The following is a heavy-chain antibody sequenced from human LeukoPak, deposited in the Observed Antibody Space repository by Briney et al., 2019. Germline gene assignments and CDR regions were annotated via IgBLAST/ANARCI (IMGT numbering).Heavy chain of an antibody. V-gene: IGHV4-34*01. Sequence: SETLSLTCAVYGGSFSGHYWSWIRQPPGKGLEWIGEINHSGSTNYNPSLESRVTISVDTSKNHFSLKLSSVNAADTAVYYCASGQYYDLWSGYYVDWGQGTLVTVSA. J-gene: IGHJ4*02. D-gene: IGHD3-3*01. CDR2: INHSGST. CDR3: ASGQYYDLWSGYYVD. CDR1: GGSFSGHY.